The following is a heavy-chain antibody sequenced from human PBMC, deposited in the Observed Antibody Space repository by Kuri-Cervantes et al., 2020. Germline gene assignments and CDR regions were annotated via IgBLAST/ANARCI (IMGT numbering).Heavy chain of an antibody. V-gene: IGHV4-4*07. CDR2: VFISGDT. Sequence: SETLCLTCTVSGASIRSHYWTWIRQPAGKGLEWIWRVFISGDTDYNSSLKSRLTISADRSQNQFSPTLSSVTAADTAVYYCARNRGAILQSYYYYYMDVWGKGTTVTVSS. D-gene: IGHD3-10*01. CDR1: GASIRSHY. CDR3: ARNRGAILQSYYYYYMDV. J-gene: IGHJ6*03.